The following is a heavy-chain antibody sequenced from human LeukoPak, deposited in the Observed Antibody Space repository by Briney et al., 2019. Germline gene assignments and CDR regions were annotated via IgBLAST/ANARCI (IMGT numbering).Heavy chain of an antibody. CDR2: INHSGST. D-gene: IGHD6-13*01. J-gene: IGHJ4*02. CDR3: ARDGGTIAAAHVH. Sequence: PSETLSLTCAVYGGSFSGYYWSWIRQPPGKGLEWIGEINHSGSTNYNPSLKSRVTISVDTSKNQFSLKLSSVTAADTAVYYCARDGGTIAAAHVHWGQGTLVTVSS. CDR1: GGSFSGYY. V-gene: IGHV4-34*01.